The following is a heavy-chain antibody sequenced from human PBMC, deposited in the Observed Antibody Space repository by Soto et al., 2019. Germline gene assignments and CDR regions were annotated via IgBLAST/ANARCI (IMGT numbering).Heavy chain of an antibody. CDR2: IYWDDHK. CDR1: GFSLSTSGVG. J-gene: IGHJ3*02. V-gene: IGHV2-5*02. CDR3: AHRRAGSGWHGRAFDI. D-gene: IGHD6-19*01. Sequence: SGPTLVKPTQTLTLTCTFSGFSLSTSGVGVGWIRQPPGKALEWLALIYWDDHKRYSPSLKGRLTITKDTSKNQVVLTMTNMDPVDTATYYCAHRRAGSGWHGRAFDIWGQGTMVTVSS.